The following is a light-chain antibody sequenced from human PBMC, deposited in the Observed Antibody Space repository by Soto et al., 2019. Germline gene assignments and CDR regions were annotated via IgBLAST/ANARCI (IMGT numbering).Light chain of an antibody. V-gene: IGKV1-5*01. J-gene: IGKJ1*01. CDR1: QNINAW. Sequence: DIHVTQSPSSLSVSVGDRVTITWRTSQNINAWLACYQQRPGQAPKLLIYDASTVQSGVPSRFSGSGSGTELTLTISSLQTDDSANYYCQHYSLYSPWTFGQGTKVDIK. CDR3: QHYSLYSPWT. CDR2: DAS.